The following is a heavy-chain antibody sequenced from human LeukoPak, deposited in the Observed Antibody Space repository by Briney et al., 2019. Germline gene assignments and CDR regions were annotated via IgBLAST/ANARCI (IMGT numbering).Heavy chain of an antibody. CDR1: GGTFSSYA. CDR3: ARDRYGVRSADAFDI. Sequence: GASVKVSCKASGGTFSSYAISWVRQAPGQGLGWMGGIIPIFGTANYAQKFQGRVTITTDESTSTAYMELSSLRSEDTAVYYCARDRYGVRSADAFDIWGQGTMVTVSS. D-gene: IGHD4-17*01. J-gene: IGHJ3*02. CDR2: IIPIFGTA. V-gene: IGHV1-69*05.